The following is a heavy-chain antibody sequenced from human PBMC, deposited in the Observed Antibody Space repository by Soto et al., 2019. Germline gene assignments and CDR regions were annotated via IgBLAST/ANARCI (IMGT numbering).Heavy chain of an antibody. CDR1: GFTFSNAW. D-gene: IGHD5-18*01. CDR3: TTDGGYGRYYGMDV. Sequence: EVQLVESGGGLVKPGGSLRLSCAASGFTFSNAWMSWVRQAPGKGLEWVGRIKSKTDGGTTDYAAPVKGRFTISRDDSKHTLYLQMNSLKTEDTAVYYCTTDGGYGRYYGMDVWGQGTTVTVSS. CDR2: IKSKTDGGTT. V-gene: IGHV3-15*01. J-gene: IGHJ6*02.